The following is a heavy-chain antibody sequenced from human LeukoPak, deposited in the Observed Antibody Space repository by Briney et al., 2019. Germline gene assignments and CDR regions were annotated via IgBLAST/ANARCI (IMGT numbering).Heavy chain of an antibody. D-gene: IGHD6-13*01. CDR1: GFTFSSYS. CDR3: ATTNIAAAFDY. J-gene: IGHJ4*02. CDR2: ISSSSSYI. V-gene: IGHV3-21*01. Sequence: GGSLRLSCAASGFTFSSYSMNWVRQAPGKGLEWVSSISSSSSYIYYADSVKGRFTTSRDNAKNSLYLQMNSLRAEDAAVYYCATTNIAAAFDYWGQGTLVTVSS.